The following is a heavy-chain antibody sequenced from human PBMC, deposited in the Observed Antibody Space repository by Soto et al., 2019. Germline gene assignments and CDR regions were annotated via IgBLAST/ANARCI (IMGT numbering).Heavy chain of an antibody. V-gene: IGHV1-2*04. Sequence: ASVKVSCKASGYTFTGYYMHWVRQAPGQGLEWMGWINPNSGGTNYAQKFQGWVTMTRDTSISTAYMELSRLRSDDTAVYYCARAYYDFWSGYSRDYYGMDVWGQGTTVTVSS. CDR1: GYTFTGYY. J-gene: IGHJ6*02. CDR3: ARAYYDFWSGYSRDYYGMDV. CDR2: INPNSGGT. D-gene: IGHD3-3*01.